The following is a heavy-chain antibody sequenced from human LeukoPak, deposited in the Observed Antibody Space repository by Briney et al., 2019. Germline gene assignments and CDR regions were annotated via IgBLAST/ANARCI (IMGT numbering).Heavy chain of an antibody. D-gene: IGHD3-10*01. J-gene: IGHJ4*02. CDR3: ASSLLLWFGDHYFDY. CDR2: VFYTGYT. Sequence: PSETLSLTCTVSGGPINNYYWSWVRQPPGKGLEWIGYVFYTGYTHYNPSLKSRVTISVDTSKNQFSLKLSSVTAADTAVYYCASSLLLWFGDHYFDYWGQGTLVTVSS. CDR1: GGPINNYY. V-gene: IGHV4-59*08.